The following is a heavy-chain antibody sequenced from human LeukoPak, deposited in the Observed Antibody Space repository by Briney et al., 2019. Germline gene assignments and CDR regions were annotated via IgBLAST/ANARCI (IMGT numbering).Heavy chain of an antibody. CDR3: ARRKEDFDY. CDR1: GVSFSTYY. J-gene: IGHJ4*02. Sequence: SETLSLTCGVSGVSFSTYYWSWIRQPPGGGLEWIGYIYYSGSTNYNPSLKSRVTISVDTSKNQFSLKLSSVTAADTAVYYCARRKEDFDYWGQGTLVTVSS. V-gene: IGHV4-59*08. CDR2: IYYSGST.